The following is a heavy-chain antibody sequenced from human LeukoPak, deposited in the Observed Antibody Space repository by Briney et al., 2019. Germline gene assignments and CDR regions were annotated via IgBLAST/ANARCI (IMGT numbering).Heavy chain of an antibody. J-gene: IGHJ4*02. CDR1: GFTFTNYY. CDR3: AQLLLRGPTA. CDR2: INQVGTET. Sequence: VGSLRLSCAVSGFTFTNYYMSWVRQAPGKGLEWVANINQVGTETFYVDSVKGRFTISRDNAKNSLYLQMSSLRAEDTAVYYCAQLLLRGPTAWGQGTLVTVSS. D-gene: IGHD2-15*01. V-gene: IGHV3-7*01.